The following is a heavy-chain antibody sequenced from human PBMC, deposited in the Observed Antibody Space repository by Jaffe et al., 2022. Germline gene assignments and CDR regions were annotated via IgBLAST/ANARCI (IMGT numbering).Heavy chain of an antibody. V-gene: IGHV3-48*01. CDR3: ARDNYGDNAPWWYFDL. J-gene: IGHJ2*01. CDR2: IDTQSHTI. Sequence: EVQLVESGGDFVQPGGSLRLSCVASAFPFTNYNMNWVRQAPGKGLEWISYIDTQSHTIKYADSVKGRFTISRDNARDSLFLQMSRLRGEDTAVYYCARDNYGDNAPWWYFDLWGRGTLVTVSS. D-gene: IGHD4-17*01. CDR1: AFPFTNYN.